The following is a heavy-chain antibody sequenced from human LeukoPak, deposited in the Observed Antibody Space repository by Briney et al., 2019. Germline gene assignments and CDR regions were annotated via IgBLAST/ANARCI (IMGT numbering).Heavy chain of an antibody. Sequence: GASVKVSCKASGYTFTDYYMHWVRHAPGQGLEWMGWINPNSAATNYAQKFQGRVTMTRDTSISTAYMELSRLRSDDTAVYYCARGNYNSGSPDAFDIWGQGAMVTVSS. D-gene: IGHD3-10*01. CDR2: INPNSAAT. J-gene: IGHJ3*02. CDR1: GYTFTDYY. V-gene: IGHV1-2*02. CDR3: ARGNYNSGSPDAFDI.